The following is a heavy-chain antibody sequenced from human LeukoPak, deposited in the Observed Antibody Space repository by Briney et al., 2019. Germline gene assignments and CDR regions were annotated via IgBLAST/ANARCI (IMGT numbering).Heavy chain of an antibody. CDR1: GFPFSSYA. CDR3: AKDRWSVQQERRGYYGMDV. Sequence: RPGGSLRLSCAASGFPFSSYAMSGVRQAPGKGREWVSAISCSGGSTYYADSVKGRFTISRDNSKNTLYLQMKSLRAEDTAVYYCAKDRWSVQQERRGYYGMDVWGQGTTVTVSS. D-gene: IGHD1-1*01. J-gene: IGHJ6*02. CDR2: ISCSGGST. V-gene: IGHV3-23*01.